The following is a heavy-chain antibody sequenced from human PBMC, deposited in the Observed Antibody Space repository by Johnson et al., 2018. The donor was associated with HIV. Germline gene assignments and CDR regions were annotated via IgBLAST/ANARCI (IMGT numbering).Heavy chain of an antibody. CDR1: GFTFSSYG. CDR3: AKAREYDSTGHDAFDI. D-gene: IGHD3-22*01. J-gene: IGHJ3*02. CDR2: IRYDGSNK. V-gene: IGHV3-30*02. Sequence: VQLVESGGGVVQPGGSLRLSCAASGFTFSSYGMHWVRQAPGKGLEWVAFIRYDGSNKYYADSVKGRFTISRDNSKNTLYLQMNSLRAEDTAVYYCAKAREYDSTGHDAFDIWCQGTMVTVSS.